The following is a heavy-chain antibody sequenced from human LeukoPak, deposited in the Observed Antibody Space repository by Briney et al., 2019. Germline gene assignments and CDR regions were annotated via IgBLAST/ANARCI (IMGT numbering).Heavy chain of an antibody. Sequence: SQTLSLTCAISGDSVSSNSAAWNWIRQSPSRGLEWLGRTYYRSKWYNDYAVSVKSRITINPDTSKNQFSLQLNSVTPEDTAVYYCARVLFSATVSYNWFDPWGQGTLVTVSS. J-gene: IGHJ5*02. CDR1: GDSVSSNSAA. V-gene: IGHV6-1*01. CDR3: ARVLFSATVSYNWFDP. D-gene: IGHD4-17*01. CDR2: TYYRSKWYN.